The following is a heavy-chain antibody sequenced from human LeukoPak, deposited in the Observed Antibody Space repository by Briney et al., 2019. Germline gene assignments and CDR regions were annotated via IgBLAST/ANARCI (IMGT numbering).Heavy chain of an antibody. J-gene: IGHJ4*02. D-gene: IGHD3-16*01. V-gene: IGHV1-2*04. CDR2: INPNSGGT. CDR1: GYTFTGYY. CDR3: ARDGGLVPSSAHFDY. Sequence: ASVKVSCKASGYTFTGYYMHWVRQAPGQGLEWMGWINPNSGGTNYAQKFQGWVTMTRDTSISTAYMELSSLRSEDTAVYYCARDGGLVPSSAHFDYWGQGTLVTVSS.